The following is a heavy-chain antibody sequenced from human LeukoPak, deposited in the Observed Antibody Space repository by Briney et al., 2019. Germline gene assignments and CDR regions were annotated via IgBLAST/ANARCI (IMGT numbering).Heavy chain of an antibody. D-gene: IGHD5-18*01. CDR3: ARDWSGYSYGPDFDY. J-gene: IGHJ4*02. Sequence: ASVKVSCKASGYTFTSYGISWVRQAPGQGLEWMGWISAYNGNTNYAQKLQGRVTMTTDTSTSTAYMELRSLRPDDTAVYYCARDWSGYSYGPDFDYWGQGTLVTVSS. V-gene: IGHV1-18*01. CDR1: GYTFTSYG. CDR2: ISAYNGNT.